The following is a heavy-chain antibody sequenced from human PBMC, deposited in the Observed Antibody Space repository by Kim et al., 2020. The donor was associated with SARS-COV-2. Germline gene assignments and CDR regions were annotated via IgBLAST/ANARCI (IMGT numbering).Heavy chain of an antibody. CDR1: GGSFSGYY. V-gene: IGHV4-34*01. Sequence: SETLSLTCAVYGGSFSGYYWSWIRQPPGKGLEWIGEINHSGSTNYNPSLKSRVTISVDTSKNQFSLKLSSVTAADTAVYYCARGRSHGSGSQQSPKRAGPRRYYYYGMDVWGQGTTVTVSS. CDR3: ARGRSHGSGSQQSPKRAGPRRYYYYGMDV. D-gene: IGHD3-10*01. J-gene: IGHJ6*02. CDR2: INHSGST.